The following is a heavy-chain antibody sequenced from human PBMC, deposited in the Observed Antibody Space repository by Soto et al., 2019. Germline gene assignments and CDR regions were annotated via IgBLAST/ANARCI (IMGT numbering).Heavy chain of an antibody. D-gene: IGHD6-19*01. CDR2: IKQDGSEK. Sequence: EVQLVESGGGLVQPGGSLGLSCAASGITLSTFWMSWARQAPGKGLEWVANIKQDGSEKYYVDSVKGRFTISRDNAKNSLYLQMNSLRAEDTAVYYCARGSGWLHDYWGQGTLVTVSS. CDR1: GITLSTFW. CDR3: ARGSGWLHDY. J-gene: IGHJ4*02. V-gene: IGHV3-7*01.